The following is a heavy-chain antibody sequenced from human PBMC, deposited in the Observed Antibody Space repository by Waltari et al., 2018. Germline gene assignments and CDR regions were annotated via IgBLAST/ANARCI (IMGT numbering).Heavy chain of an antibody. V-gene: IGHV3-30*01. CDR1: GFTFSSYA. CDR3: ARAGIAAARFDY. Sequence: QVQLVESGGGVVQPGRSLRLSCSSSGFTFSSYAMHWVRQAPGKRLEWVAVISYDGSNKYYADSVKGRFTISRDNSKNTLYLQMNSLRAEDTAVYYCARAGIAAARFDYWGQGTLVTVSS. D-gene: IGHD6-13*01. J-gene: IGHJ4*02. CDR2: ISYDGSNK.